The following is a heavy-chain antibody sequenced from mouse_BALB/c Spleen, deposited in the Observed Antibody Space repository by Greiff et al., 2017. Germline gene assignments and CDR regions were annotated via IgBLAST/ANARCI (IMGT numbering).Heavy chain of an antibody. CDR1: GFTFSNYW. CDR3: HYAWTY. V-gene: IGHV6-6*02. Sequence: EVQRVESGGGLVQPGGSMKLSCVASGFTFSNYWMNWVRQSPEKGLEWVAEIRLKSNNYATHYAESVKGRFTISRDDSKSSVYLQMNNLRAEDTGIYYCHYAWTYWGQGTLVTVSA. J-gene: IGHJ3*01. D-gene: IGHD1-2*01. CDR2: IRLKSNNYAT.